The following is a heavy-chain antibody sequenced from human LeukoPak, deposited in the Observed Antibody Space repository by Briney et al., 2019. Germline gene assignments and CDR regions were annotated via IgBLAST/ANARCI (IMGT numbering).Heavy chain of an antibody. D-gene: IGHD6-13*01. CDR3: ARVVSSSWDYYYYMDV. CDR2: IYYSGST. CDR1: NGSITPYY. V-gene: IGHV4-59*01. J-gene: IGHJ6*03. Sequence: SETLSLTCTVSNGSITPYYWSWIRQPPGKGLEWIGYIYYSGSTNYNPSLKSRVTISVDTSKNHFSLKLYSVTAADTAVYYCARVVSSSWDYYYYMDVWGKGTTVTISS.